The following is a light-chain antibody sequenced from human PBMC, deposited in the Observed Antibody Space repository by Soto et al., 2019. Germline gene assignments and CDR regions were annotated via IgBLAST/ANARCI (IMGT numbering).Light chain of an antibody. V-gene: IGKV3-20*01. Sequence: VFSQSPCTLSFSPGERATLSSRASQNIRSNYVAWYQQKPGQAPSLLIFHSSTTATGIPDRFSASGSGTDFTLTISRLEPEDFATYFCQQYGYEPLTFGGGTKVDIK. CDR1: QNIRSNY. CDR2: HSS. CDR3: QQYGYEPLT. J-gene: IGKJ4*01.